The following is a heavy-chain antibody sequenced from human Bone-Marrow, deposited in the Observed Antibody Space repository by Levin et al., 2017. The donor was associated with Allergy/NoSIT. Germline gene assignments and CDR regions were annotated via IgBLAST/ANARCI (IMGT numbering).Heavy chain of an antibody. J-gene: IGHJ4*02. D-gene: IGHD3-16*01. Sequence: SLTSRPVGVGWIRQPPGKALEWLAAAYWDDDNRYSPSLRSRLSVTKDTSKNHVVLIMTNIDPADTATYFCGHRRDYNGVWDGGVIDYWGQGILVTVSS. CDR3: GHRRDYNGVWDGGVIDY. V-gene: IGHV2-5*02. CDR1: SLTSRPVG. CDR2: AYWDDDN.